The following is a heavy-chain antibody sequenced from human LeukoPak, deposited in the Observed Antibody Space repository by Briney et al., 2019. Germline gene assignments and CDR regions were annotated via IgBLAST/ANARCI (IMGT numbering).Heavy chain of an antibody. CDR2: INPSGGST. D-gene: IGHD3-22*01. CDR3: ARGDYYDSSGYLQFDY. CDR1: GYTFTSYY. J-gene: IGHJ4*02. Sequence: XKASGYTFTSYYMHWVRQAPGQGLEWMGIINPSGGSTSYAQKFQGRVTMTRDTSTSTVYMELSSLRSEDTAVYYCARGDYYDSSGYLQFDYWGQGTLVTVSS. V-gene: IGHV1-46*01.